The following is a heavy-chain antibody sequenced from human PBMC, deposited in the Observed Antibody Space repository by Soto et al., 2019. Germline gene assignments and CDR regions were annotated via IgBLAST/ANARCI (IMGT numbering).Heavy chain of an antibody. J-gene: IGHJ6*02. CDR2: IYYSGTI. Sequence: QVQPQESGPGLVKPAETLSLTCTVSGGSMGGYYWNWIRQPPGKGLEWIGYIYYSGTINYNPSLKSRVTISVDTSKSQFSLKLSSVTAADTAVYYCARDRPLEKRGYYYGLDVWGQGTTVTVS. CDR3: ARDRPLEKRGYYYGLDV. D-gene: IGHD1-1*01. CDR1: GGSMGGYY. V-gene: IGHV4-59*01.